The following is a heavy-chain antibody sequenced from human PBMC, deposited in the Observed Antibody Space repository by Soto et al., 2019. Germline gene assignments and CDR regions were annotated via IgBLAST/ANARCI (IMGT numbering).Heavy chain of an antibody. D-gene: IGHD2-2*01. CDR3: ARDQRGTSSLLDY. V-gene: IGHV1-46*03. Sequence: GASVKVSCKASGYTFTNYYMHWVRQAPGQGLEWMGIINPSGGSTNYAQKFQGRVTMTRDTSTSTVYMELSSLTSQDTAVYFCARDQRGTSSLLDYWGQGTLVTVSS. CDR2: INPSGGST. CDR1: GYTFTNYY. J-gene: IGHJ4*02.